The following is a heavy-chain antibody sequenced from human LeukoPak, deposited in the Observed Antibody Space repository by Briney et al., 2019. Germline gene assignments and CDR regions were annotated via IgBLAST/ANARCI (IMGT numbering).Heavy chain of an antibody. Sequence: PGGSLRLSCAASGFTFYTYAMNWVRQAPGKGLQWVAAISGSGGTTYYADSVKGLFTISRDNSKNTVYLQLSSLRAEDTAVYYCAKDPSDFLVDCWGQGTLVTVSS. CDR3: AKDPSDFLVDC. CDR1: GFTFYTYA. V-gene: IGHV3-23*01. J-gene: IGHJ4*02. D-gene: IGHD2-21*02. CDR2: ISGSGGTT.